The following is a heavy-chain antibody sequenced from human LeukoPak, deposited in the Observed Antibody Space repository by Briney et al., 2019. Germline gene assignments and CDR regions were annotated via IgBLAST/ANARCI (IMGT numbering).Heavy chain of an antibody. CDR3: AKDLSKQHLVGRGGGGNYYYMDV. V-gene: IGHV3-23*01. D-gene: IGHD6-13*01. Sequence: PGGSLRLSCAASGFTFSSYGMSWVRQAPGKGLQWVSAISGDGKGRDYPDSVKGRFTISRDNSKNTLYLHVNSLRAEDTAVYYCAKDLSKQHLVGRGGGGNYYYMDVWGKGTTVAISS. J-gene: IGHJ6*03. CDR2: ISGDGKGR. CDR1: GFTFSSYG.